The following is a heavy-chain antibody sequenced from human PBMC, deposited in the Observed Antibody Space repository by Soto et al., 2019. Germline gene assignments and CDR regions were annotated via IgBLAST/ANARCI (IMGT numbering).Heavy chain of an antibody. CDR1: GGSISSYY. D-gene: IGHD3-10*01. CDR3: ATGRFSAMVRGVIMCDP. Sequence: QVLLQESGPGLVKPSETLSLTCTVSGGSISSYYWNWIRQPPGKGLEWIGYIHYSGSTNYNPSLKSRVTISVDNSKNQFSLKLSSVTAADTAVYYCATGRFSAMVRGVIMCDPWGQGTVVTVSS. J-gene: IGHJ5*02. V-gene: IGHV4-59*01. CDR2: IHYSGST.